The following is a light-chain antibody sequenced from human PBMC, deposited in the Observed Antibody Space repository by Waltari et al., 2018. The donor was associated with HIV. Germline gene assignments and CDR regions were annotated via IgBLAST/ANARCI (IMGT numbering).Light chain of an antibody. J-gene: IGKJ5*01. CDR3: QQYSNSLIT. Sequence: EIVLTQSPGTLSLSLGDTGTLPCRASQSVSSSDLVWYQQRPGQTPRLLIYGASNRATGIPDRFSGSGSGTDFTLTISRLEPEDFVVYYCQQYSNSLITFGQGTRLEIK. CDR2: GAS. V-gene: IGKV3-20*01. CDR1: QSVSSSD.